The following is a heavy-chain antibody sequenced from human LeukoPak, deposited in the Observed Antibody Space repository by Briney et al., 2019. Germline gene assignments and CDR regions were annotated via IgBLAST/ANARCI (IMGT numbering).Heavy chain of an antibody. CDR2: INPSGGST. D-gene: IGHD3-22*01. J-gene: IGHJ4*02. CDR1: GYTFTSYY. Sequence: GASGKVCCKASGYTFTSYYMHWVRQAPGQGLEWMGIINPSGGSTSYAQKFQGRVTMTRDMSTSTVYMELSSLRSEDTAVYYCARDDDSSGYYYTFDYWGQGTLVTVSS. V-gene: IGHV1-46*01. CDR3: ARDDDSSGYYYTFDY.